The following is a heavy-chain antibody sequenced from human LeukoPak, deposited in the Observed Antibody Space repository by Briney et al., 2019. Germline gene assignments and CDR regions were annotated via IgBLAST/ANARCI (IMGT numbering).Heavy chain of an antibody. CDR3: ARDDGDY. V-gene: IGHV4-39*07. J-gene: IGHJ4*02. Sequence: SETLSLTCTVSGGSISSSSYYWGWIRQPPGEGLEWIGSIYYSGSTYYNPSLKSRVTISVDTSKNQFSLKLSSVTAADTAVYYCARDDGDYWGQGTLVTVSS. CDR2: IYYSGST. CDR1: GGSISSSSYY. D-gene: IGHD5-24*01.